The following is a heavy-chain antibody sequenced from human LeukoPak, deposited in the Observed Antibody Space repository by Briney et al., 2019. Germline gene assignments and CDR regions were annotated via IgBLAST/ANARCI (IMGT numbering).Heavy chain of an antibody. V-gene: IGHV1-2*02. CDR3: ARDDKSSYNFDS. CDR2: INPNTGGT. Sequence: ASVKVSCKASGYIFTGYYLHWVRQAPGQRFEWMGWINPNTGGTNYGENFQGRVSLTRDTSITTAYMELSRLTYDDTAVYFCARDDKSSYNFDSWGQGTLVTVSS. D-gene: IGHD5-24*01. CDR1: GYIFTGYY. J-gene: IGHJ4*02.